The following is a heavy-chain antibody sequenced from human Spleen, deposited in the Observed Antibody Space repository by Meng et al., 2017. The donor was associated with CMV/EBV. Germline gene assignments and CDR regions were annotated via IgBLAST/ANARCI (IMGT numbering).Heavy chain of an antibody. CDR3: ARSGDFYYYYGMDV. Sequence: GESLKISCAASGVIFRSYAMSWVRQAPGKGPEYVSGIDSYGANTHYADSVKDRFTISRDNSKNTVYLHMGSLRAEDTAVYYCARSGDFYYYYGMDVWGQGTTVTVSS. CDR2: IDSYGANT. D-gene: IGHD5-12*01. CDR1: GVIFRSYA. J-gene: IGHJ6*02. V-gene: IGHV3-64*02.